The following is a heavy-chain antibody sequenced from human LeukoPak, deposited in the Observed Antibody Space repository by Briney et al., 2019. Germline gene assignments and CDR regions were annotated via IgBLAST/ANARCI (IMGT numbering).Heavy chain of an antibody. Sequence: KTSETLSLTCAVYGGSFSGYYWSWIRQPPGKGLEWIGEINHSGSTNYNPSLKSRVTISVDRSKNRFSLKPSSVTAADTAVYYCARSAHGDAFDIWGQGTMVTVSS. CDR1: GGSFSGYY. D-gene: IGHD6-25*01. J-gene: IGHJ3*02. CDR3: ARSAHGDAFDI. V-gene: IGHV4-34*01. CDR2: INHSGST.